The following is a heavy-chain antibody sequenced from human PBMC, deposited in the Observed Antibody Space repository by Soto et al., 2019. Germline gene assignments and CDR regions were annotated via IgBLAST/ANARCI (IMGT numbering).Heavy chain of an antibody. CDR1: GFTFSDYA. CDR3: VKSVRQCLVTSDFNY. CDR2: VSHDGRNT. Sequence: VQLVESGGGVVQPGRSLRLSCAASGFTFSDYAMHWVRQAPGKGLEWVAVVSHDGRNTHYADSVKGRFTISTDSSKNTVTLVMASLRADDTAVYYCVKSVRQCLVTSDFNYWGQGALVTVSS. V-gene: IGHV3-30*18. D-gene: IGHD6-19*01. J-gene: IGHJ4*02.